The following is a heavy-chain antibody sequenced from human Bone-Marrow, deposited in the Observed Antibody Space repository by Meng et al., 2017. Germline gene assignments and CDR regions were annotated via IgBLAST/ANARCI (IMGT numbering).Heavy chain of an antibody. J-gene: IGHJ4*02. D-gene: IGHD2-15*01. CDR2: IIPIFGTA. CDR3: AVRPLVGPTAEVDY. V-gene: IGHV1-69*05. CDR1: GGTFSSYA. Sequence: SVKVSCKASGGTFSSYAISWVRQAPGQGLEWMGGIIPIFGTANYAQKFQGRVTITTNNSTSTAYMGLSSLRSDDTAVYYCAVRPLVGPTAEVDYWGQGTLVTVSS.